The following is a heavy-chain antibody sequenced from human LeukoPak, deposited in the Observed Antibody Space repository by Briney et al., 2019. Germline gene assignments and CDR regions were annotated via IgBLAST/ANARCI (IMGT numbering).Heavy chain of an antibody. J-gene: IGHJ3*02. CDR1: GGSFSGYY. V-gene: IGHV4-34*01. Sequence: SDTLSLTCAVYGGSFSGYYWSWIRQPPGRGLECIGEVNHSGSTNYNPSLKSRVTISVDTSKNQFSLKLSSVTAADTAVYYCARGLRYCSGGSCYFDAFDIWGQGTMVTVSS. CDR2: VNHSGST. CDR3: ARGLRYCSGGSCYFDAFDI. D-gene: IGHD2-15*01.